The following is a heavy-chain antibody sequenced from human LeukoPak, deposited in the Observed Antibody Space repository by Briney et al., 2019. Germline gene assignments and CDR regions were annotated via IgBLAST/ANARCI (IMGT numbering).Heavy chain of an antibody. V-gene: IGHV3-11*01. CDR2: ISSSGRTI. J-gene: IGHJ5*02. CDR3: ARTQQWLVSGFDP. Sequence: GGSLRLSCATSGLTFSDYYMSWIRQAPGKGLEWISYISSSGRTIYYADSVKGRFTISRDNARKSVYLQMNSLRAEDTAIYYCARTQQWLVSGFDPWGQGTLVTVSS. D-gene: IGHD6-19*01. CDR1: GLTFSDYY.